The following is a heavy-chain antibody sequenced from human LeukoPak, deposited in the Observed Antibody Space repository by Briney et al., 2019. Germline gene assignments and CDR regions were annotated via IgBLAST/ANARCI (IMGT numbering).Heavy chain of an antibody. D-gene: IGHD3-22*01. Sequence: GGSLRLSCEASGFTFSDYRVHWVRQAPGKGLVWVSHTNSDGSSTSYADSVKGRFTISRDNAKNTLYLQMNSLRAEDTAVYYCARVMYYYDSSGYYHYWYFDLWGRGTLVTVSS. V-gene: IGHV3-74*01. CDR2: TNSDGSST. CDR3: ARVMYYYDSSGYYHYWYFDL. CDR1: GFTFSDYR. J-gene: IGHJ2*01.